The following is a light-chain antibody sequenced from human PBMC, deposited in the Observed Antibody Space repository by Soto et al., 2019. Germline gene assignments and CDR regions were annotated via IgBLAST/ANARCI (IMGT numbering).Light chain of an antibody. CDR2: DTS. CDR1: QSVSSSS. J-gene: IGKJ1*01. Sequence: EIVLTQSPGTLSLSPGERATLSCRASQSVSSSSLAWYQKKPGQAPRLLIYDTSSRATGIPDRFRGSGSGTDFTLTISRLEPEDFAVYYCQQYASSAGTFGQGTKVEI. CDR3: QQYASSAGT. V-gene: IGKV3-20*01.